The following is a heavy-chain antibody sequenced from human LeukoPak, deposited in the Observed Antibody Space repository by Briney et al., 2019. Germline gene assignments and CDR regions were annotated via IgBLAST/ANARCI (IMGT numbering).Heavy chain of an antibody. CDR3: ARTAKWELLSSYYYYYMDV. CDR2: ISSSGSYI. CDR1: AFTFRSYS. D-gene: IGHD1-26*01. J-gene: IGHJ6*03. V-gene: IGHV3-21*01. Sequence: GGSLRLSCVASAFTFRSYSMNWVRQAPGKGLEGVSSISSSGSYIYYAGSVKGRFPISRDNAKVALYQQMNCLRAEDTAVYYCARTAKWELLSSYYYYYMDVWGKGTTVTVSS.